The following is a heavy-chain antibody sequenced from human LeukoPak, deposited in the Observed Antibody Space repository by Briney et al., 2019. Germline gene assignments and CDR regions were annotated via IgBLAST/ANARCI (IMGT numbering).Heavy chain of an antibody. Sequence: GGSLRLSCTASGFTFSSYAMNWVRQAPGRGLEWVSAISGSGDSTYYADSVKGRFTISRDNSKNTLYLQMNSLRAEDTAVYYCAKDRESYRIFDYWGQGSLVTVSS. CDR1: GFTFSSYA. V-gene: IGHV3-23*01. CDR2: ISGSGDST. D-gene: IGHD1-26*01. J-gene: IGHJ4*02. CDR3: AKDRESYRIFDY.